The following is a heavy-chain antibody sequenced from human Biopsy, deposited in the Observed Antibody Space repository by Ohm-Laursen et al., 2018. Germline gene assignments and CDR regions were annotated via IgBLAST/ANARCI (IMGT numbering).Heavy chain of an antibody. CDR3: ARDRHHAAGSYAGMDV. V-gene: IGHV1-18*01. Sequence: ASVKVSCKASGGTVSSYGISWVRLAPGQGPEWMGWISGYNGNTNYPQSLQGRVTLTTDASSSTAYMELRGLRSDDTAVYYCARDRHHAAGSYAGMDVWGQGTTVTVSS. CDR1: GGTVSSYG. D-gene: IGHD3-10*01. CDR2: ISGYNGNT. J-gene: IGHJ6*02.